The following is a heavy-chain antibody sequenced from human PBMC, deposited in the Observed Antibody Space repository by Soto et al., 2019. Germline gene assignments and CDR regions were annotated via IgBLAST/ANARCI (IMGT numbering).Heavy chain of an antibody. J-gene: IGHJ3*02. CDR3: ARVSTVTAHADAFDI. CDR2: IYHSGST. CDR1: GGSISSGGYS. D-gene: IGHD4-17*01. Sequence: QLHLQESGSGLVKPSQTLSLTCAVSGGSISSGGYSWSWIRQPPGKGLEWIGYIYHSGSTYYNPSLKSRVTISVESSKNQFPLKLSSVTAAATAVYYCARVSTVTAHADAFDIWGQGTMVTVSS. V-gene: IGHV4-30-2*01.